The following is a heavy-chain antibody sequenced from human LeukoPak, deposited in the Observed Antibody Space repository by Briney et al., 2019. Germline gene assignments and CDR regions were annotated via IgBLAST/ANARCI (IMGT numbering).Heavy chain of an antibody. CDR3: ARNKVLVTAINPFRVNWFDP. D-gene: IGHD2-21*02. J-gene: IGHJ5*02. CDR1: GGSISSGGYN. CDR2: IYYSGTT. Sequence: SETLSLTCTVSGGSISSGGYNWSWIRQHPGKDLKWVGYIYYSGTTYYNPSLKSRLTMSVDTSKNEFSLKLSSVTAADTAVYYCARNKVLVTAINPFRVNWFDPWGQGTLVTVSA. V-gene: IGHV4-31*03.